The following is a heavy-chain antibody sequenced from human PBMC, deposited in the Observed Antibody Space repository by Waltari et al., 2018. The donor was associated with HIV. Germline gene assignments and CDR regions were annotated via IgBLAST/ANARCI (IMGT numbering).Heavy chain of an antibody. CDR2: IYYSGGT. Sequence: QVQLQESGPGLVKPSETLSLTCTVPGGSVSSGSYYWSWFRQPPGKGLECIGYIYYSGGTHYTPSRKSRVTISVDTSQNQFSLKLSSVTAADTAVYYCARGPRSGYTYGWGQGTLVTVSS. D-gene: IGHD5-18*01. V-gene: IGHV4-61*01. CDR3: ARGPRSGYTYG. J-gene: IGHJ4*02. CDR1: GGSVSSGSYY.